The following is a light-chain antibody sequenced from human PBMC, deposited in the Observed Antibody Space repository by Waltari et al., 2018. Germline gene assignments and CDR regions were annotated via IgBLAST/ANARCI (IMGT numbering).Light chain of an antibody. J-gene: IGKJ1*01. CDR3: QNHERLPAV. CDR1: QSISRY. Sequence: FVLPQSPGTLVLSPGERATLSCRASQSISRYLAWYQQKPGQAPRLLIYAASSWAAGIPDRFSGSSVGTNCSHTISILDPNFFAGYFCQNHERLPAVFGHRTKVATK. V-gene: IGKV3-20*01. CDR2: AAS.